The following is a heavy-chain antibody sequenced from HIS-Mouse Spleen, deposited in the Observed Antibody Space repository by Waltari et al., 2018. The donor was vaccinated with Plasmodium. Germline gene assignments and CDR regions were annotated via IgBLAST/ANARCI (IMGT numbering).Heavy chain of an antibody. Sequence: EVQLVESGGGLVQPGGSLRLSCAASGFTFSSYWMSWVGQAAGKGWEWVANIKQDGSENYYVDSVKSRFTISRDNAKNSLYLQMNSLRAEDTAVYYCASSWYWYFDRWGRGTLVTVSS. D-gene: IGHD6-13*01. J-gene: IGHJ2*01. CDR1: GFTFSSYW. CDR3: ASSWYWYFDR. CDR2: IKQDGSEN. V-gene: IGHV3-7*01.